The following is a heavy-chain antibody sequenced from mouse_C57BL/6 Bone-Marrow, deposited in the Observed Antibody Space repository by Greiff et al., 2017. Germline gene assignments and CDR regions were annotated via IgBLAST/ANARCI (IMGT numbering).Heavy chain of an antibody. CDR2: IDPSDSYT. D-gene: IGHD2-3*01. CDR1: GYTFTSYW. CDR3: ASDGYFAWFAY. J-gene: IGHJ3*01. Sequence: VQLQQPGAELVKPGASVKLSCKASGYTFTSYWMQWVKQRPGQGLEWIGEIDPSDSYTNYNQKFKGKATLTVDPSSSTAYMQLSSLTSEDSAVYYCASDGYFAWFAYWGQGTLVTVSA. V-gene: IGHV1-50*01.